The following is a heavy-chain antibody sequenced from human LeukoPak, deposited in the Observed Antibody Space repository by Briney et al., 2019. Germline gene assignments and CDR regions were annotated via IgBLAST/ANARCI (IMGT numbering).Heavy chain of an antibody. CDR1: GFTFSSYS. Sequence: GGSLRLSCAASGFTFSSYSMNWVRQAPGKGLEWVSSISSSSSSIYYANSVKGRFTISRDNAKNSLYLQMNSVKPEDTPVYYCTREGHMTTVTTLDYWGQGTLVTVSS. J-gene: IGHJ4*02. V-gene: IGHV3-21*01. CDR3: TREGHMTTVTTLDY. D-gene: IGHD4-17*01. CDR2: ISSSSSSI.